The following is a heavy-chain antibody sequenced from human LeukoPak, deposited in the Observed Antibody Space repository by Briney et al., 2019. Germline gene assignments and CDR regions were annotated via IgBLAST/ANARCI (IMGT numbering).Heavy chain of an antibody. V-gene: IGHV1-69*10. Sequence: SVKVSCKASGGTFTSYAISWVRQAPGQGLEWMGGIIPILGIANYAQKFQGRVTITADKSTSTAYMELSSLRSEDTAVYYCASPLLDGDQIVDYWGQGTLVTVSS. D-gene: IGHD4-17*01. J-gene: IGHJ4*02. CDR1: GGTFTSYA. CDR3: ASPLLDGDQIVDY. CDR2: IIPILGIA.